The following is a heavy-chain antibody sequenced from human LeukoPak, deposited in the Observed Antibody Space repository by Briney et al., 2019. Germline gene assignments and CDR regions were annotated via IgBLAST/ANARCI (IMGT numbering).Heavy chain of an antibody. CDR3: ARGDWNYVKRFDY. J-gene: IGHJ4*02. Sequence: GGSLRLSCAASGFTFSSYAMSWVRQAPGKGLEWVSGLNWNGAGTAYADSVKGRFTISRDNAQNSLYLQMNSLRVEDTALYYCARGDWNYVKRFDYWGQGTLVTVSS. CDR1: GFTFSSYA. D-gene: IGHD1-7*01. CDR2: LNWNGAGT. V-gene: IGHV3-20*04.